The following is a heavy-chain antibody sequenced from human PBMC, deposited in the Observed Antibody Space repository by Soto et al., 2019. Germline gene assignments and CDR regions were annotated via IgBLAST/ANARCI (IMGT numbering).Heavy chain of an antibody. J-gene: IGHJ6*02. CDR2: IIPIFGTA. D-gene: IGHD2-15*01. Sequence: ASVKVSCKASGGTFSSYAISWVRQAPGQGLEWMGGIIPIFGTANYAQKFQGRVTITADESTSTAYMELSSLRSEDTAVYYCARVTSVVMGHGMDVWGQGTTVTVSS. CDR3: ARVTSVVMGHGMDV. V-gene: IGHV1-69*13. CDR1: GGTFSSYA.